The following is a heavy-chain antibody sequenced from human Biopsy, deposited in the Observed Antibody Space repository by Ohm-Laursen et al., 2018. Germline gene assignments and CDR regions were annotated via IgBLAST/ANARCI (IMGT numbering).Heavy chain of an antibody. CDR2: VYYTGST. J-gene: IGHJ2*01. Sequence: SETLSLTCTVSGDSIRSYYWSWIRQPPGKGLQRIGYVYYTGSTDYNPSLQSRVTISVDTSKNHFSLRLRSVTPADTAIYYCARDRGYYSDRTVPGYFDLWGRGTLVTVSS. CDR1: GDSIRSYY. V-gene: IGHV4-59*01. D-gene: IGHD3-22*01. CDR3: ARDRGYYSDRTVPGYFDL.